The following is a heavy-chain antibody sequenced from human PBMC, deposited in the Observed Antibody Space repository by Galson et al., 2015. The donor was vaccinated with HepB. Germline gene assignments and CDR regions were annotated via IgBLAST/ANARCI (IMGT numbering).Heavy chain of an antibody. Sequence: SLRLSCAASGFTVRNNYMSWVRQAPGKGLEWVSVIYSAGSTYYADSVKGRFAISRENSENTLYLQMNSLQTEDTAVYYCVGTTSKYYWGQGTLVTVSS. CDR3: VGTTSKYY. CDR2: IYSAGST. J-gene: IGHJ4*02. CDR1: GFTVRNNY. V-gene: IGHV3-53*01. D-gene: IGHD7-27*01.